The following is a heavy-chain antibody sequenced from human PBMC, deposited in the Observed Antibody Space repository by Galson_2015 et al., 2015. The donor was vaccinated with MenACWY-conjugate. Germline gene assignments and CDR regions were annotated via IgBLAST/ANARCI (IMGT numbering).Heavy chain of an antibody. Sequence: QSGAEVKKPGESLKISCKGSGYTFTTYWIAWVRQMPGKGLEWMGIIHPGDSDTRYSPSFQGLVTISADKSITTAYLQWSSLKASDTAIYYCARHRDGYTNDYWGQGTLVTVSS. D-gene: IGHD5-24*01. CDR1: GYTFTTYW. CDR3: ARHRDGYTNDY. V-gene: IGHV5-51*01. CDR2: IHPGDSDT. J-gene: IGHJ4*02.